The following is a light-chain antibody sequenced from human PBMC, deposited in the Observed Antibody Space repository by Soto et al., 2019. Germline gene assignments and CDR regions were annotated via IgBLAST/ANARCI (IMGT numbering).Light chain of an antibody. Sequence: DIQMTQSPSSLSASVGDRVTITCQASQDISNYLNWYQQKPGKAPKLLIYDASNLETGVPSRFSGSGSGTDFTFTISSLHPEDIATYYCQQYDNPSLTFGGGTKVEIK. CDR2: DAS. J-gene: IGKJ4*01. CDR3: QQYDNPSLT. CDR1: QDISNY. V-gene: IGKV1-33*01.